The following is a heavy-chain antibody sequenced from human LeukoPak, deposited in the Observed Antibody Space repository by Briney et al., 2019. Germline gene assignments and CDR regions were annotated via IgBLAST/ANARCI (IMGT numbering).Heavy chain of an antibody. D-gene: IGHD6-13*01. CDR1: GFTFDDYA. CDR2: ISWDGGST. Sequence: PGGSLRLSCAASGFTFDDYAMHWVRQAPGKGLEWVSLISWDGGSTYYADSVKGRFTISRDNSKNSLYLQMNSLRAEDTALYYCAKDIAAAGTSYYYYGMDVWGQGTTVTVSS. J-gene: IGHJ6*02. CDR3: AKDIAAAGTSYYYYGMDV. V-gene: IGHV3-43D*03.